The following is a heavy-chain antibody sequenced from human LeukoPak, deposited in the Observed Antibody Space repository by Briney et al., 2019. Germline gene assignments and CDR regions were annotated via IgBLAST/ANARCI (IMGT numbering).Heavy chain of an antibody. J-gene: IGHJ4*02. CDR2: ISTDGNDK. V-gene: IGHV3-30*04. CDR3: AKDKSVSADYYFDY. Sequence: GRSLRLSCAASGFTFSGHAMHWVRQAPGKGLEWLTVISTDGNDKHYADSVKGRFTVSRDNSKNTLLLQMNNLRTEDTAVYYCAKDKSVSADYYFDYWGQGTLVTVSS. D-gene: IGHD3-10*01. CDR1: GFTFSGHA.